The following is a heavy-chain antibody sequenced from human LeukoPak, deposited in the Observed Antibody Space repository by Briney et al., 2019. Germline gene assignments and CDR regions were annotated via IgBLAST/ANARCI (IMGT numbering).Heavy chain of an antibody. Sequence: GGSLRLSCAASGFTFSSYSMNWVRQAPGKGLEWVASISSSSSYIYYADSVKGRFTISRDNAKNSLYLQMNSLRAEDTAVYYCASLTMDCSSTSCYVSYYGMDVWGQGTTVTVSS. CDR3: ASLTMDCSSTSCYVSYYGMDV. CDR2: ISSSSSYI. V-gene: IGHV3-21*01. CDR1: GFTFSSYS. D-gene: IGHD2-2*01. J-gene: IGHJ6*02.